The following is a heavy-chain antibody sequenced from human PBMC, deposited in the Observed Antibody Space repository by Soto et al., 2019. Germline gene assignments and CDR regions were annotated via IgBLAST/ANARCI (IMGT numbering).Heavy chain of an antibody. CDR1: GYTSTVYY. D-gene: IGHD1-26*01. CDR3: ARDLARGGGSAGFDY. Sequence: ASVKVSCKASGYTSTVYYMHCVVQAPGQGLEWMGWINPNSGGTRYPQKFQGRVTMTRDTSISTVYMALTRLRSDDTAVYYCARDLARGGGSAGFDYWGQGTLVTVS. CDR2: INPNSGGT. J-gene: IGHJ4*02. V-gene: IGHV1-2*02.